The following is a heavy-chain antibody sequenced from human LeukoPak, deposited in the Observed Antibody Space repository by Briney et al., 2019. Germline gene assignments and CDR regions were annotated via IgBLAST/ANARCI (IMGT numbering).Heavy chain of an antibody. V-gene: IGHV3-23*01. D-gene: IGHD6-13*01. CDR3: AKSVPAAGGYYFDY. Sequence: GGSLRLSCAASGFTFSSYTMRWVRQAPGKGLEWVSGISDSGTGTYYADSVKGRFTISRDNSKSTLYLQMNSLRAEDTAVYYCAKSVPAAGGYYFDYRGPGTLVTVSS. J-gene: IGHJ4*02. CDR1: GFTFSSYT. CDR2: ISDSGTGT.